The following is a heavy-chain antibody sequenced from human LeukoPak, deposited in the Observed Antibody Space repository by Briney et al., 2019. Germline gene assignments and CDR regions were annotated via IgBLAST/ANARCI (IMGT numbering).Heavy chain of an antibody. CDR1: GYTFTSYD. J-gene: IGHJ4*02. CDR3: ARRSGLLWFGRLGKYYFDY. D-gene: IGHD3-10*01. V-gene: IGHV1-8*01. Sequence: ASVKVSCKASGYTFTSYDINWVRQATGQGLEWMGWMNPNSGNTGYAQKFQGRVTMTRNTSISTAYMELSSLRSEDTAVYYCARRSGLLWFGRLGKYYFDYWGQGTLVTVSS. CDR2: MNPNSGNT.